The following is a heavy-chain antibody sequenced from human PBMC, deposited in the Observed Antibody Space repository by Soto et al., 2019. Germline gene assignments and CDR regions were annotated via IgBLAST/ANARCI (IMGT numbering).Heavy chain of an antibody. CDR2: MNNDGSYT. Sequence: VQLVESGGGLVQPGGSLRLSCAASGFTFSSYWMYWVRQAPGKGLEWVSHMNNDGSYTIYAESVKGRFTFSRDNAKNTLYLQMTSLRAEDTAVYYCVRGGYMHACDIWGQGTRVTVSS. D-gene: IGHD6-13*01. V-gene: IGHV3-74*01. J-gene: IGHJ3*02. CDR1: GFTFSSYW. CDR3: VRGGYMHACDI.